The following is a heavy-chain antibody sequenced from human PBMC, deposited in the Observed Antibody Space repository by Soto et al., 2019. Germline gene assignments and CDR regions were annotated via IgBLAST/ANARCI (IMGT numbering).Heavy chain of an antibody. CDR3: ARVYDSSGFYYYYGMDV. CDR2: INAGNGNT. D-gene: IGHD3-22*01. V-gene: IGHV1-3*01. CDR1: GYTFTSYA. J-gene: IGHJ6*02. Sequence: GASVKVSCKASGYTFTSYAMHWVRQAPGQRLEWMGGINAGNGNTKYSQKFQGRVTITRDTSESTAYMELSSLRSEDTAVYYCARVYDSSGFYYYYGMDVWGQGTTVTVSS.